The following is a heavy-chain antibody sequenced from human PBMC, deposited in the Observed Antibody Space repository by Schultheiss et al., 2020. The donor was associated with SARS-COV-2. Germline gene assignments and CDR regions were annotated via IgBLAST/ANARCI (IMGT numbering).Heavy chain of an antibody. CDR1: GFTFSSYW. CDR2: INSDGSST. V-gene: IGHV3-74*01. CDR3: ARAHSNGYYVDFDY. J-gene: IGHJ4*02. Sequence: GESLKISCAASGFTFSSYWMHWVRQAPGKGLVWVSRINSDGSSTIYADSVKGRFTISRDNAKNTLYLQMNSLRAEDTAVYYCARAHSNGYYVDFDYWGQGTLVTVSS. D-gene: IGHD3-22*01.